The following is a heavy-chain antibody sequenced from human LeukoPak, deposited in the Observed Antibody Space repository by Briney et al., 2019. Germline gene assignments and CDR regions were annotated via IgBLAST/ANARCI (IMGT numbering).Heavy chain of an antibody. D-gene: IGHD3-22*01. V-gene: IGHV4-59*01. Sequence: SETLSLTCTVSGGSISLYYWSWIRQPPGKGLEWIGYISSSGTTNYNPSLKSRLTISMDTSTTQPSLKLTSVTAADTAVYYCARGPTMIDYAFDFWGQGTMVTVSS. CDR1: GGSISLYY. J-gene: IGHJ3*01. CDR2: ISSSGTT. CDR3: ARGPTMIDYAFDF.